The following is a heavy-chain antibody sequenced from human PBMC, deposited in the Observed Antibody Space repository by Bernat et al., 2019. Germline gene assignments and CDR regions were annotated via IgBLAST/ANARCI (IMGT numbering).Heavy chain of an antibody. CDR3: AGVLVPAAHYYYYMDV. V-gene: IGHV1-3*01. CDR2: INAGNGNT. CDR1: TFTSYA. D-gene: IGHD2-2*01. Sequence: TFTSYAMHWVRQAPGQRLEWMGWINAGNGNTKYSQKFQGRVTITRDTSASTAYMELSSLRSEDTAVYYCAGVLVPAAHYYYYMDVWGK. J-gene: IGHJ6*03.